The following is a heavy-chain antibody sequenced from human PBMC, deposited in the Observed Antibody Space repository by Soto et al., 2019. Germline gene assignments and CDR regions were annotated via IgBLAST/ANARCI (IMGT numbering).Heavy chain of an antibody. CDR1: GYSLTSYW. V-gene: IGHV5-51*01. D-gene: IGHD6-6*01. J-gene: IGHJ5*02. CDR2: IYPGGSDT. CDR3: ARLQYSSSQNWFDP. Sequence: GESLKISCKGSGYSLTSYWIGWVRQMPGKGLEWMGIIYPGGSDTRYSPSFQGQVTISADKSISTAYLQWSSLKASDTAMYYCARLQYSSSQNWFDPWGQGTLVTVSS.